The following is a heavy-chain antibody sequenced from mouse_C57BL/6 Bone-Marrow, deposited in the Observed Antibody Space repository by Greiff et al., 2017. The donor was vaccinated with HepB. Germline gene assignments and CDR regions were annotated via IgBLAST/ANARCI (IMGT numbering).Heavy chain of an antibody. CDR1: GYTFTSYW. D-gene: IGHD1-1*01. J-gene: IGHJ1*03. V-gene: IGHV1-55*01. Sequence: QVQLKQPGAELVKPGASVKMSCKASGYTFTSYWITWVKQRPGQGLEWIGDIYPGSGSTNYNEKFKSKATLTVDTSSSTAYMQLSSLTSEDSAVYYCARDPPIYYYGSAPYFDVWGTGTTVTVSS. CDR2: IYPGSGST. CDR3: ARDPPIYYYGSAPYFDV.